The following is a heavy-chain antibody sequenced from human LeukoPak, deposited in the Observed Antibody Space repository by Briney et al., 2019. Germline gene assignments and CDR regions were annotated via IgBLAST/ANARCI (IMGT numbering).Heavy chain of an antibody. CDR2: ISSNGGST. D-gene: IGHD4-17*01. Sequence: GGSLRLSCAASGFTFSSYAMHWVRQAPGKGLEYVSAISSNGGSTYYANSVKGRFTIPRDNSKNTLYLQMGSLRAEDMAVYYCARDHGDHHYYYYYMDVWGKGTTVTVSS. CDR3: ARDHGDHHYYYYYMDV. CDR1: GFTFSSYA. V-gene: IGHV3-64*01. J-gene: IGHJ6*03.